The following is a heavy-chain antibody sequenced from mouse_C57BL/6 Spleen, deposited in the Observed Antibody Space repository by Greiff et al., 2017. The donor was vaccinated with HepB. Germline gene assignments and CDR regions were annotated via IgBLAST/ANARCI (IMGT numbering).Heavy chain of an antibody. Sequence: EVKLMESGAELVKPGASVKLSCTASGFNIKDYYMHWVKQRTEQGLEWIGRIDPEDGETKYAPKFQGKATITADTSSNTAYLQLGSLTSEDTAVYYCARWYDYDAYYAMDYWGQGTSVTVSS. CDR1: GFNIKDYY. CDR3: ARWYDYDAYYAMDY. CDR2: IDPEDGET. J-gene: IGHJ4*01. V-gene: IGHV14-2*01. D-gene: IGHD2-4*01.